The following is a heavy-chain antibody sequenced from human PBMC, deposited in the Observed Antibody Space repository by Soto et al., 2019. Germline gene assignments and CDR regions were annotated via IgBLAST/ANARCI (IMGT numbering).Heavy chain of an antibody. D-gene: IGHD3-3*01. CDR3: AKDRQAIFGVATVFDY. J-gene: IGHJ4*02. Sequence: EVQLLESGGGLVQPGGSLRLSCAASGFTFSSYAMSWVRQAPGKGLEWVSAISGSGGRTYYADSVKGRFTISRDNSTNTLSLQMNSLRAEDTAVYYCAKDRQAIFGVATVFDYWGQGTLVTVSS. CDR1: GFTFSSYA. CDR2: ISGSGGRT. V-gene: IGHV3-23*01.